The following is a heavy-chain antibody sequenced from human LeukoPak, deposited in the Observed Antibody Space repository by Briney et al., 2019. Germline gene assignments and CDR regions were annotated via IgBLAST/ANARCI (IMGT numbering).Heavy chain of an antibody. D-gene: IGHD3/OR15-3a*01. Sequence: AETLTLSCAASGFTISSNRLSWVCQPPGQGREWVASIKEGRTQTYYVDSVKGRFTISTDSAKNSLYLQMNSLRAEDTAVYYCARDSDGRSDCWGQGTLVTVSS. CDR2: IKEGRTQT. J-gene: IGHJ4*02. CDR3: ARDSDGRSDC. V-gene: IGHV3-7*05. CDR1: GFTISSNR.